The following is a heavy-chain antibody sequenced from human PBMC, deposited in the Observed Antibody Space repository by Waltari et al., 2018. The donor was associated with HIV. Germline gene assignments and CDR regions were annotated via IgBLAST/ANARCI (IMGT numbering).Heavy chain of an antibody. Sequence: EEQLLESGGDLVRPGGSLTLSCAASGFTLRSHGVNWVRQAPGQGLEWVSGITSSGRGTHYADSVRGRFTISRDNSKNTVQLQMNSLTVEDTAVYFCAKTKVGELLYYLDSWGRGTTVIVTA. CDR1: GFTLRSHG. J-gene: IGHJ4*02. D-gene: IGHD1-7*01. CDR2: ITSSGRGT. CDR3: AKTKVGELLYYLDS. V-gene: IGHV3-23*01.